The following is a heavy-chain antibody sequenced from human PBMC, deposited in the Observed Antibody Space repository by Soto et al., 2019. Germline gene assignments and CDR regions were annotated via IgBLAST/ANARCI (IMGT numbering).Heavy chain of an antibody. Sequence: SETLSLTCAVYGGSFSGYYWSWIRQPPGKGLEWIGEINHSGSTNYNPSLKSRVTISVDTAKNQFSLKMSSVTAADTAVYYCARGGRAYSYGYYFDYWGQGTLVTVSS. J-gene: IGHJ4*02. CDR1: GGSFSGYY. D-gene: IGHD5-18*01. CDR2: INHSGST. V-gene: IGHV4-34*01. CDR3: ARGGRAYSYGYYFDY.